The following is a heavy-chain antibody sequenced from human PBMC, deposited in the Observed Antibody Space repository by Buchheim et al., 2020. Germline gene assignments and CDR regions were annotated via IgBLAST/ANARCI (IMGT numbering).Heavy chain of an antibody. V-gene: IGHV3-7*01. CDR1: GFTFSSYW. CDR2: IKQAGSEK. CDR3: AKVQLERRVYMDV. D-gene: IGHD1-1*01. Sequence: EVQLVESGGGLVQPGGSLRLSCAASGFTFSSYWMSWVRQAPGKGLEWVANIKQAGSEKYYVDSVKGGFIISRDNAKNSLYLQMNSLRAEDTAVYYCAKVQLERRVYMDVWGKGTT. J-gene: IGHJ6*03.